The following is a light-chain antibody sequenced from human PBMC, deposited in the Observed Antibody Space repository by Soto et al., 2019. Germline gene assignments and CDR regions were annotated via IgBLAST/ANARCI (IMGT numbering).Light chain of an antibody. V-gene: IGLV2-8*01. CDR1: SSDVGAFDH. Sequence: QSVLTQPPSASGSPGQSVTISCTGTSSDVGAFDHVSWYQQHPGKAPKLMIFDVNKRPSGVPDRFSGSKSGNTASLTVSGLQAEDEADYYCSSYAVTDTWVFGGGTKVTVL. J-gene: IGLJ3*02. CDR3: SSYAVTDTWV. CDR2: DVN.